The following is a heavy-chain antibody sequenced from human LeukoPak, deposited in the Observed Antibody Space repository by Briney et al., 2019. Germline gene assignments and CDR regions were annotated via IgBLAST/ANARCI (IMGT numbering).Heavy chain of an antibody. Sequence: PGGSLRLSCAASGFTFSSYEMNWVRQAPGKGLEWVSYISSSGSTIYYADSVKGRFTISRDNAKNSLYLQMKRLRAEDTAVYYCARGRLTMVRGVTHDYYMDVWGKGTTVTISS. J-gene: IGHJ6*03. CDR3: ARGRLTMVRGVTHDYYMDV. CDR1: GFTFSSYE. CDR2: ISSSGSTI. D-gene: IGHD3-10*01. V-gene: IGHV3-48*03.